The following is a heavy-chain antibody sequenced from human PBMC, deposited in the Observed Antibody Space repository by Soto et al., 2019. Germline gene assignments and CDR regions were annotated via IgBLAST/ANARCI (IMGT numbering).Heavy chain of an antibody. V-gene: IGHV4-59*12. D-gene: IGHD5-12*01. J-gene: IGHJ4*02. CDR3: ARDLRGYSRYDYLDY. CDR2: IYYTGSS. Sequence: LSLTCTVSGGSISSYYWSWIRQPPGKGLEWIGYIYYTGSSYYNPPLKSRVTISVDASKNQLSLRLASVTAADTAVYYCARDLRGYSRYDYLDYWGQGIPVTVSS. CDR1: GGSISSYY.